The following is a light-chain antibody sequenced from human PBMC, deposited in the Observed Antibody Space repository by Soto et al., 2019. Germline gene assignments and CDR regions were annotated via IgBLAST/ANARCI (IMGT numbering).Light chain of an antibody. CDR2: GAS. J-gene: IGKJ4*01. Sequence: EIVMTQSPATLSLSPGARVTLSCRASQSVSSYLAWYQQKPGQAPRLLIYGASTGATGIPARFSGSGSGTEFILTISSLQSEDFAVYYCQQYSKWPLTFGGGTRWIS. V-gene: IGKV3-15*01. CDR1: QSVSSY. CDR3: QQYSKWPLT.